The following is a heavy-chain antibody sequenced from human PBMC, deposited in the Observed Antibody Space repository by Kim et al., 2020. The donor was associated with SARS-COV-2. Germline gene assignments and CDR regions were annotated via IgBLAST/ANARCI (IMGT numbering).Heavy chain of an antibody. Sequence: KGRFTISRDNSKNTLYLQMNSLRAEDTAVYYCARSLMVGSGSYYYYGMDVWGQGTTVTVSS. V-gene: IGHV3-23*01. CDR3: ARSLMVGSGSYYYYGMDV. J-gene: IGHJ6*02. D-gene: IGHD3-10*01.